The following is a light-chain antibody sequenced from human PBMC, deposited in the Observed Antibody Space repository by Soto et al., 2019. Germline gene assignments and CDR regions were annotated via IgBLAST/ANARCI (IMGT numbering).Light chain of an antibody. CDR2: DVI. V-gene: IGLV2-11*01. CDR1: SSDVGGYFW. CDR3: CSFAGANNPYI. Sequence: QSVLTQPRSVSASPGQSVTISCTGSSSDVGGYFWVSWYQQRPGKAPKLMIYDVIQRPSGVPDRFSASKSGNTASLTISGLQAEDEADYYCCSFAGANNPYIFGPGTKVTVL. J-gene: IGLJ1*01.